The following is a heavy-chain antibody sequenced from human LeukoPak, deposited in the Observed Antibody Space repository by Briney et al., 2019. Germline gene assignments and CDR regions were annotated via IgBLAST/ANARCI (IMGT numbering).Heavy chain of an antibody. CDR3: ASRTAVDGCRGTYYFDY. V-gene: IGHV3-21*01. CDR2: ISSSSSYI. Sequence: PGGSLRLSCAASAFTFSDYWMNWVRQAPGKGLEWVSSISSSSSYIYYADSVKGRFTISRDNAKNSLYLQMNSLRAEDTAVYYCASRTAVDGCRGTYYFDYWGQGTLVTVSS. J-gene: IGHJ4*02. D-gene: IGHD6-19*01. CDR1: AFTFSDYW.